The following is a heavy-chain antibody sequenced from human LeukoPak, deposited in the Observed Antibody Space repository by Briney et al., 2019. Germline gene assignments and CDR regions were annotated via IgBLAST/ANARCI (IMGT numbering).Heavy chain of an antibody. CDR1: GFPFSSCA. D-gene: IGHD3-9*01. V-gene: IGHV3-30*04. CDR2: ISYEGSNK. J-gene: IGHJ4*02. CDR3: KQKTAYEILTGYFDY. Sequence: GGSMRLCCAASGFPFSSCAIHWVSQAPGKVLELVAVISYEGSNKYYADSVKGRFTISRDNSKNTLYLQMNSLRAEDTAVFFFKQKTAYEILTGYFDYWGQGTLVTVSS.